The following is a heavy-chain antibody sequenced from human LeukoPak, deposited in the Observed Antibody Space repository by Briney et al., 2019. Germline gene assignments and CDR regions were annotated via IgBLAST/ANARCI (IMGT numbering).Heavy chain of an antibody. J-gene: IGHJ6*04. D-gene: IGHD2-2*01. CDR2: IYHSGST. V-gene: IGHV4-38-2*01. CDR3: AREIRYCSSTSCYGGYGMDV. CDR1: GYSISSGYY. Sequence: SETLSLTCAVSGYSISSGYYWGWIRQPPGKGLEWIGSIYHSGSTYYNPSLKSRVTISVDTSKNQFSLNLSSVTAADTAVYCCAREIRYCSSTSCYGGYGMDVWGKGTTVTVSS.